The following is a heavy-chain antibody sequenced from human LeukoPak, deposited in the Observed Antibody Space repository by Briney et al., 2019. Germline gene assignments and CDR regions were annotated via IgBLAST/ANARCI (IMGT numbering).Heavy chain of an antibody. CDR3: ARPVSCSATTCTGPFHI. V-gene: IGHV4-39*01. CDR2: IYYSGST. D-gene: IGHD2-15*01. Sequence: SETLSLTCTVSGGSISSSSYYWGWIRQPPGKGLEWIGSIYYSGSTYYNPSLKSRVTISVDTSKNQFSLKMTSVTPADTAVYFCARPVSCSATTCTGPFHIWSQGTMVIVSS. CDR1: GGSISSSSYY. J-gene: IGHJ3*02.